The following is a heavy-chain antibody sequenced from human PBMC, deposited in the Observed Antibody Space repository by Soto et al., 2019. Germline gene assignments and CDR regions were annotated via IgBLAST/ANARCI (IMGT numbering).Heavy chain of an antibody. Sequence: ASVKVSCKASGGTFSGYAISWVRQAPGQGLEWMGGIIPIFGTANYAQKFQGRVTITADESTSTAYMELSSLRSEDTAVYYCARDPRTVTMIPAFDIWGQGTMVTVSS. V-gene: IGHV1-69*13. CDR2: IIPIFGTA. J-gene: IGHJ3*02. CDR1: GGTFSGYA. D-gene: IGHD3-22*01. CDR3: ARDPRTVTMIPAFDI.